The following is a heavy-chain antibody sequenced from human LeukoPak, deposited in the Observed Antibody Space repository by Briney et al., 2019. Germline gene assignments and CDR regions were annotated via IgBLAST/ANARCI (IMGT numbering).Heavy chain of an antibody. CDR3: TRSERGVMFEDF. CDR1: GYTFTNYA. D-gene: IGHD3-10*01. J-gene: IGHJ4*02. Sequence: ASVKVSCKASGYTFTNYAIHWVRLAPGQRLEWMGWINAGNGNTKYSQEFQGRVTITRDTSASTAYMEMSSLRSEDTAVYYCTRSERGVMFEDFWGQGTLVTVSS. CDR2: INAGNGNT. V-gene: IGHV1-3*01.